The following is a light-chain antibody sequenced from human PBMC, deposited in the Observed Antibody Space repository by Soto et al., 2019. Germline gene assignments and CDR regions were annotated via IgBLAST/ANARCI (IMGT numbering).Light chain of an antibody. J-gene: IGKJ1*01. CDR2: GAS. Sequence: EIVMTQSPATLSVSPGQRATLSCRASESVSSHLAWYQQKPGQAPRLLIYGASSRATGIPDRFSGSGSGTDFTLTISRLEPEDFAVYYCQQYGSSPTFGQGTKVDIK. CDR1: ESVSSH. V-gene: IGKV3-20*01. CDR3: QQYGSSPT.